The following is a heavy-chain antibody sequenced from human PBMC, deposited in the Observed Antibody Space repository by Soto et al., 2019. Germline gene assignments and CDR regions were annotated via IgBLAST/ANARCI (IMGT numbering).Heavy chain of an antibody. J-gene: IGHJ4*02. D-gene: IGHD3-22*01. CDR2: INGDGSTT. CDR1: GFTFSSYW. V-gene: IGHV3-74*01. CDR3: ARPRYDGSGTPFDH. Sequence: EAQLVESGGALVQPGGSLRLSCAASGFTFSSYWMHWVRQAPGKGLVWVSRINGDGSTTTYADSVKGRFIISRDNAKNMLYLQMNSLTAEDTAVYYCARPRYDGSGTPFDHWGQGTLVTVSS.